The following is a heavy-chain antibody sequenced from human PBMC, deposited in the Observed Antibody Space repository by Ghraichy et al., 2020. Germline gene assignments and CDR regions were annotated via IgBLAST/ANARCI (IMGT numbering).Heavy chain of an antibody. J-gene: IGHJ4*02. Sequence: GGSLRLSCAASGFTFSSYAMSWVRQAPGKGLEWVSSISGSGGSTYYADSVKGRFTISRDNSKNTLYLQMNSPRAEDTAVYYCAKDGGYESSGYPLFWYFDYWGQGTLVTVSS. D-gene: IGHD3-22*01. CDR3: AKDGGYESSGYPLFWYFDY. CDR1: GFTFSSYA. V-gene: IGHV3-23*01. CDR2: ISGSGGST.